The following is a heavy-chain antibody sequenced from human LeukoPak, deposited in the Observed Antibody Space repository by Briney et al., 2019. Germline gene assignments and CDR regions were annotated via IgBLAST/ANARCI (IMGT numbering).Heavy chain of an antibody. V-gene: IGHV4-38-2*02. CDR1: GYAISSGYF. CDR3: ARDSRYSGYDLLDY. Sequence: PSETLSLTCSVSGYAISSGYFWGWIRQPPGKGLEWIGTIYHSGSTYYNPSLKSRFTISVDTSKNQFSLKLSSVTAADTAVYYCARDSRYSGYDLLDYWGQGTLVTVSS. CDR2: IYHSGST. D-gene: IGHD5-12*01. J-gene: IGHJ4*02.